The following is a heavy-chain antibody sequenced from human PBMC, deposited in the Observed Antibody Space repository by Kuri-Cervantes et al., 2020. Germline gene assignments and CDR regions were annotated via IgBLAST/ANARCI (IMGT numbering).Heavy chain of an antibody. CDR2: INHSGST. V-gene: IGHV4-34*01. CDR3: ARINKRDRTTPRTTLGIKDTFDI. J-gene: IGHJ3*02. Sequence: SQTLSLTCAVYGGSFSGYYWSWIRQPPGKGLEWIGEINHSGSTSYNPSLKSRVTISVDTSKNQFSLKLSSVTAADTAVYYCARINKRDRTTPRTTLGIKDTFDIWGQGTMVTVSS. D-gene: IGHD2/OR15-2a*01. CDR1: GGSFSGYY.